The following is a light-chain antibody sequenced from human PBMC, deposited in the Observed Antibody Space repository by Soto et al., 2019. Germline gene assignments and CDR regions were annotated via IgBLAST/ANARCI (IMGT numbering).Light chain of an antibody. V-gene: IGLV2-14*01. J-gene: IGLJ1*01. CDR3: SAYTTRSAV. Sequence: QSALTQPASVSGSPGQSITISCTGTSSDVGGYHYVSWYQQLPGKAPKLMIYEVTKRPSGVSNRFSGSKSDNTASPTISGLQAEDEADYYCSAYTTRSAVFGTGTKVTVL. CDR1: SSDVGGYHY. CDR2: EVT.